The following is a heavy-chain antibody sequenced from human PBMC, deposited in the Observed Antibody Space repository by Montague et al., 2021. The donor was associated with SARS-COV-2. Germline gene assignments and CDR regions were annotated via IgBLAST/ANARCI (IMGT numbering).Heavy chain of an antibody. CDR3: ARETVTAGAFDI. J-gene: IGHJ3*02. V-gene: IGHV4-59*02. Sequence: SETLSLTCTVSGASVGSSDWGWIRQSPGKGLEWIGYFYSVGSTDYNPSLKSRATISRDTSKNQFSLKVRSVTAADTAVYYCARETVTAGAFDIWGQGTMVTVSS. CDR2: FYSVGST. CDR1: GASVGSSD. D-gene: IGHD6-13*01.